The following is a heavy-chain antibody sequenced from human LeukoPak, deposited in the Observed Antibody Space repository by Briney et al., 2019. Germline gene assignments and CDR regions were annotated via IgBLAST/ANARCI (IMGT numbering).Heavy chain of an antibody. CDR2: IYPGDSDT. V-gene: IGHV5-51*01. Sequence: GASVKVSCKGSGYTFTSYWIGWVRQMPGKGLEWMGIIYPGDSDTRYSPSFQGQVTISADKSISTAYLQWSSLKASDTAMYYCARHAGGGPWLVRYYFDYWGQGTLVTVSS. CDR1: GYTFTSYW. J-gene: IGHJ4*02. CDR3: ARHAGGGPWLVRYYFDY. D-gene: IGHD6-19*01.